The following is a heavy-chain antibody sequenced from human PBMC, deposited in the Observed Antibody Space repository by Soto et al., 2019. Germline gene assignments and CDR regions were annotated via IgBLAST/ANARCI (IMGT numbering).Heavy chain of an antibody. D-gene: IGHD1-1*01. J-gene: IGHJ4*02. CDR1: GFTFRNSA. Sequence: EVQLLESGGNLVQPGGSLRLTCAASGFTFRNSAMGWARQAPGKGLEWVSVISEAGDVTYYADSVKGRFTISRDNSKNTLYLQMNSLRDEDTAVYFCAKQVATGTALYDYWGQGSLVTVSS. CDR3: AKQVATGTALYDY. CDR2: ISEAGDVT. V-gene: IGHV3-23*01.